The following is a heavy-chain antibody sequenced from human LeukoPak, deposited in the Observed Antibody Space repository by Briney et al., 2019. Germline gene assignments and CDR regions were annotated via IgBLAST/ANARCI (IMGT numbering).Heavy chain of an antibody. CDR1: GGSISSYY. V-gene: IGHV4-59*12. CDR3: ARGQGATVPQVGKNWFDP. CDR2: IYNSGST. J-gene: IGHJ5*02. Sequence: PSETLSLTCSVSGGSISSYYWSWIRQPPGKGLEWIGYIYNSGSTNYNPSLKSRVILLVDTSKNQFSLKLISVTVADTAIYYCARGQGATVPQVGKNWFDPWGQGTRVTVSS. D-gene: IGHD1-26*01.